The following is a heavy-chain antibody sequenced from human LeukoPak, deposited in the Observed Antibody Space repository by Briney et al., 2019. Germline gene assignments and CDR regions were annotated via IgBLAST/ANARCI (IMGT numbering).Heavy chain of an antibody. CDR3: ARSNYGSGSYYNYYYYYMDV. CDR2: IYTSGST. D-gene: IGHD3-10*01. J-gene: IGHJ6*03. CDR1: GGSISSYY. Sequence: SETLSLTCTVSGGSISSYYWSWIRQPARKGLEWIGRIYTSGSTNYNPSLKSRVTMSVDTSKNQFSLKLSSVTAADTAVYYCARSNYGSGSYYNYYYYYMDVWGKGTTVTISS. V-gene: IGHV4-4*07.